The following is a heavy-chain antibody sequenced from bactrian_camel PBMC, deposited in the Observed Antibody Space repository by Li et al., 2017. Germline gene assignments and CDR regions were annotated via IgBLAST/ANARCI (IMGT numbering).Heavy chain of an antibody. V-gene: IGHV3S1*01. CDR3: VADLDLTLCAGWHRLPFDY. J-gene: IGHJ4*01. CDR2: IWTGDGRT. CDR1: GYTDRRYC. Sequence: HVQLVESGGGSVQAGGSLRLSCAVSGYTDRRYCTGWFRQGPGKLDLEREGVAAIWTGDGRTFYGDSVKGRFTIARDNVKNVLFLQMNDLKPEDTAKYYCVADLDLTLCAGWHRLPFDYWGQGTQVTVS. D-gene: IGHD5*01.